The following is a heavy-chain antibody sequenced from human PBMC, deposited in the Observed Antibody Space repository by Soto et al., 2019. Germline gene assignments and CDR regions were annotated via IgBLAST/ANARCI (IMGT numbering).Heavy chain of an antibody. CDR3: AKGITPSYLVDY. Sequence: EVQLLESGGGLVQPGGSLGLSCAASGFTFSSYAMTWVRQAPGKGLEWVSTVSGSGGSTYYADSVKGRFTIARDNSKNTLYLQMNTLSAEDTALYYCAKGITPSYLVDYWGQGTLVTVSS. CDR1: GFTFSSYA. V-gene: IGHV3-23*01. CDR2: VSGSGGST. D-gene: IGHD3-10*01. J-gene: IGHJ4*02.